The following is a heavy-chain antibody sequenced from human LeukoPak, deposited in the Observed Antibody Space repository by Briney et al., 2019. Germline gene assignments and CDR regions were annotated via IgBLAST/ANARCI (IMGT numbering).Heavy chain of an antibody. CDR3: TRDSALLGVAFDL. CDR1: GSPFNTYA. CDR2: ISSNGDNT. D-gene: IGHD2-15*01. Sequence: TGGSLRLSCSASGSPFNTYAIHWVRQAPGKGLEYVAGISSNGDNTDFADSAKGRFTISRDNSKSTLFLQMNSLRAEDTAVYFCTRDSALLGVAFDLWGQGTVVTVSS. V-gene: IGHV3-64D*06. J-gene: IGHJ3*01.